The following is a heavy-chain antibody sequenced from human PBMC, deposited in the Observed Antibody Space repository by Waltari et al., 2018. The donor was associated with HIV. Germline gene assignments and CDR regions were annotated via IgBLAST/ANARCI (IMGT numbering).Heavy chain of an antibody. D-gene: IGHD3-10*01. V-gene: IGHV4-39*01. CDR1: GGSISSSSYY. CDR3: ARLGGIIFNWFDP. J-gene: IGHJ5*02. Sequence: QLQLQESGPGLVKPSETLSLTCTVSGGSISSSSYYWGWIRQPPGKGLEWIGSIYYSGSTDYNPSLKRRVTISVDTSKNQFSLKLSSVTAADTAVYYCARLGGIIFNWFDPWGQGTLVTVSS. CDR2: IYYSGST.